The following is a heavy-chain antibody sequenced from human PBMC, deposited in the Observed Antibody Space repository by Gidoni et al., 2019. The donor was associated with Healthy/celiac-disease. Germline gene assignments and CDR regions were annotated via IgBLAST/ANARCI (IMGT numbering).Heavy chain of an antibody. D-gene: IGHD3-9*01. Sequence: EVQLVESGGGLVQPGGSLRLSCAASGFTFSSYWMSWVRQAPGKGLEWVANIKQDGSEKYYVDSVKGRFTISRDNAKNSLYLQMNSLRAEDTAVYYCARVDYDILTGYADWFDPWGQGTLVTVSS. V-gene: IGHV3-7*01. CDR2: IKQDGSEK. J-gene: IGHJ5*02. CDR3: ARVDYDILTGYADWFDP. CDR1: GFTFSSYW.